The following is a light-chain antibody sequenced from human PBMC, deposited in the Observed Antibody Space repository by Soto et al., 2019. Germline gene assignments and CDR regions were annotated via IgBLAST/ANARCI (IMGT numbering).Light chain of an antibody. V-gene: IGLV2-23*03. Sequence: QSALTQPASVSGSPGQSITISCTGTSSDVGSYNLVSWYQQHPGKAPKLMIYEGSKRASGVSNRFSGSKSGITASLTISGLQPEDEADYYCCSYPGSSAFVVVGGGTKVTVL. CDR1: SSDVGSYNL. J-gene: IGLJ2*01. CDR2: EGS. CDR3: CSYPGSSAFVV.